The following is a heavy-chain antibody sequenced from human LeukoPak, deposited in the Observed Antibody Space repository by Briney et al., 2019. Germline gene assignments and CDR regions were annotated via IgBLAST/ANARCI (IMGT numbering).Heavy chain of an antibody. Sequence: PSETLSLTCTVSGGSISSGYYWGWIRQPPGKGLEWIGSIYHSGSTYYNPSLKSRVTISVDTSKNQFSLKLSSVTAADTAAYYCARHQRGNSDAFDIWGQGTMVTVSS. D-gene: IGHD4-23*01. CDR3: ARHQRGNSDAFDI. CDR2: IYHSGST. CDR1: GGSISSGYY. J-gene: IGHJ3*02. V-gene: IGHV4-38-2*02.